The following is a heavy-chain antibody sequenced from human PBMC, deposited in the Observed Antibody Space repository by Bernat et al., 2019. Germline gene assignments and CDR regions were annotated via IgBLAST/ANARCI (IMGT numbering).Heavy chain of an antibody. CDR1: GVSISSYY. CDR3: ARTMTTVTTDRGIHSYYYYMDV. J-gene: IGHJ6*03. CDR2: FYFSGST. V-gene: IGHV4-59*08. D-gene: IGHD4-4*01. Sequence: QVHLQESGPGLVKPSETLSLTCTVSGVSISSYYWSWIRQPPGKGLEWIGYFYFSGSTNFNPSLKSRLSISVDTSKNQFSLMLSSVTAADTAVYYCARTMTTVTTDRGIHSYYYYMDVRGEGTTVTVSS.